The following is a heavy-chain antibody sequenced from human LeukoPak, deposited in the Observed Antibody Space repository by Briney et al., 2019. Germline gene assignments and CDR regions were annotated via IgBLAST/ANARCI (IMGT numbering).Heavy chain of an antibody. CDR2: VNTDGSST. CDR3: ARDLRGIVVVTAIDY. CDR1: GFTFSSYW. J-gene: IGHJ4*02. D-gene: IGHD2-21*02. Sequence: GGSLRLSCAASGFTFSSYWMHWVRQAPGKGLVWVSRVNTDGSSTTYADSVKGRFTISRDNAKNTLYLQMNSLRAEDTAVYYCARDLRGIVVVTAIDYWGQGTLVTVSP. V-gene: IGHV3-74*01.